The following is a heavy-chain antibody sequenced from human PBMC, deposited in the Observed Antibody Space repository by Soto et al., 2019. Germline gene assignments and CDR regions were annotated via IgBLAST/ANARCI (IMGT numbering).Heavy chain of an antibody. CDR3: ARDPGYSSSGSWFDP. J-gene: IGHJ5*02. D-gene: IGHD6-13*01. CDR2: IIPIFGTA. V-gene: IGHV1-69*06. Sequence: SVKVSCKASGGTLSSYAISWVRQATGQGLEWMGGIIPIFGTANYAQKFQGRVTITADKSTSTAYMELSSLRSEDTAVYYCARDPGYSSSGSWFDPWGQGTLVTVSS. CDR1: GGTLSSYA.